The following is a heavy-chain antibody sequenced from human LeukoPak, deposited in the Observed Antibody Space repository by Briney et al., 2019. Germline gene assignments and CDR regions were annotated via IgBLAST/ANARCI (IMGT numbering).Heavy chain of an antibody. J-gene: IGHJ4*02. Sequence: SETLSLTCAVYGGSFSGYYWSWIRQPPGKGLEWIGEINHSGSTNYNPSLKSRVTISVDTSKNQFSLKLSSVTAADTAVYYCARGPRGWELPRLPDYWGQGTLVTVSS. V-gene: IGHV4-34*01. CDR2: INHSGST. CDR1: GGSFSGYY. CDR3: ARGPRGWELPRLPDY. D-gene: IGHD1-26*01.